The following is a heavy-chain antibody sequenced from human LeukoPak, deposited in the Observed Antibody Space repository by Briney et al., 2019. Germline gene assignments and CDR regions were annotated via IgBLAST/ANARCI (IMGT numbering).Heavy chain of an antibody. CDR3: ARDYGSSWYYFDY. V-gene: IGHV3-20*04. J-gene: IGHJ4*02. CDR2: INWNGGST. CDR1: GFAFDDYG. Sequence: GGSLRLSCAASGFAFDDYGMSWVRQAPGKGLEWVSGINWNGGSTGYADSVKGRFTISRDNAKNSLYLQMNSLRAEDTAVYYCARDYGSSWYYFDYWGQGILVTVSS. D-gene: IGHD6-13*01.